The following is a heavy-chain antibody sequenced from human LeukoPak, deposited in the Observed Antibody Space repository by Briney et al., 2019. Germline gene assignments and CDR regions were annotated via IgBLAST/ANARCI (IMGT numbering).Heavy chain of an antibody. V-gene: IGHV3-48*04. CDR1: GFTFSSYS. CDR3: AKGRTMVRGVRVDAFDI. J-gene: IGHJ3*02. CDR2: ISSSSSTI. Sequence: PGGSLRLSCAASGFTFSSYSMNWVRQAPGKGLEWVSYISSSSSTIHYADSVKGRFTISRDNAKNSLYLQMNSLRAEDTAVYYCAKGRTMVRGVRVDAFDIWGQGTMVTVSS. D-gene: IGHD3-10*01.